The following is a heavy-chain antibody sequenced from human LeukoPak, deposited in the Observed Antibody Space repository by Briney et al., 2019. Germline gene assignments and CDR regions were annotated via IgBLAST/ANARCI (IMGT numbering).Heavy chain of an antibody. Sequence: GASVKVSCKASGGTFSSYAISWVRQAPGQGLEWMGGIIPIFGTANYAQKFQGRVTITAGESTSTAYMELSSLRSEDTAVYYCARVNIYCSGGSCYISGWFDPWGQGTLVTVSS. CDR1: GGTFSSYA. CDR2: IIPIFGTA. V-gene: IGHV1-69*13. D-gene: IGHD2-15*01. J-gene: IGHJ5*02. CDR3: ARVNIYCSGGSCYISGWFDP.